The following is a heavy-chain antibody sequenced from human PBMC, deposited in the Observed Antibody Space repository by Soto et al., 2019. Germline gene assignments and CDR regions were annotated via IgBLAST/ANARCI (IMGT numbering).Heavy chain of an antibody. Sequence: ASVKVSCKASGYTFTGYYMHWVRQAPGQGLEWMGWINPNSGGTNYAQKFQGRVTMTRDTSISTAYMELSRLRSDDTAVYYCARGLWDYYGSGSYYYFDYWGQGTLVTVSS. CDR2: INPNSGGT. D-gene: IGHD3-10*01. CDR3: ARGLWDYYGSGSYYYFDY. J-gene: IGHJ4*02. CDR1: GYTFTGYY. V-gene: IGHV1-2*02.